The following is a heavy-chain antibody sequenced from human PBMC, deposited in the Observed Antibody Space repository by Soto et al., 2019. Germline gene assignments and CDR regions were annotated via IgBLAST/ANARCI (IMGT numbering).Heavy chain of an antibody. V-gene: IGHV1-69*13. CDR3: ARDNSHNYDFLGVRYFDL. D-gene: IGHD3-3*01. J-gene: IGHJ2*01. Sequence: PVEVSCKSSGGTFSSYAIIWVRQEPGQGLEWMGGIIPIFGTANYAQKFQGRVTITADESTSTAYMELSSLRSEDTAVYYCARDNSHNYDFLGVRYFDLWGRGTLVTVSS. CDR1: GGTFSSYA. CDR2: IIPIFGTA.